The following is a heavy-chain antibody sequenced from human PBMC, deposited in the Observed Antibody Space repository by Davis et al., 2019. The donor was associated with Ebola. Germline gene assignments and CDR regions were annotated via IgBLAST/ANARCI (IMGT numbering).Heavy chain of an antibody. V-gene: IGHV3-7*03. Sequence: GESLKIPCVGSGFPFCHHWMSWVRPAPGKGPEWAAIIKTDGSGKYYASSVEGRFTISRDNAKNSLYLQMNSLRAEDTAIYYCARVNEVDYHYDSSGFHLGFTFDPWGQGTQVTVSS. J-gene: IGHJ5*02. CDR1: GFPFCHHW. CDR3: ARVNEVDYHYDSSGFHLGFTFDP. CDR2: IKTDGSGK. D-gene: IGHD3-22*01.